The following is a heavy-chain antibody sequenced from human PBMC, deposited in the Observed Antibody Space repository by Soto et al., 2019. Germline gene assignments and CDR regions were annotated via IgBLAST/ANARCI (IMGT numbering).Heavy chain of an antibody. CDR3: ARYGYNSAFDI. Sequence: GESLKISCAASGFTFSTNWMHWVRQAPGKGLVWVSRINSDGSSTNYADSVKGRFTISRDNAKNTLYLHMDSLRAEDTAVYYCARYGYNSAFDIWGQGTMVTVSS. V-gene: IGHV3-74*01. CDR2: INSDGSST. D-gene: IGHD5-12*01. J-gene: IGHJ3*02. CDR1: GFTFSTNW.